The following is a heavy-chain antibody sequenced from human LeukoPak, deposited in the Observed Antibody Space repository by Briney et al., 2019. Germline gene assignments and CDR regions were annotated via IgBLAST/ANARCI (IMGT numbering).Heavy chain of an antibody. Sequence: GGSLRLSCVVSGFTFDDYAMYWVRQAPGKGLEWVSGIGWISVNKYYADSVKGRFTISRDNAKNSLFLQMNSLRADDTALYYCAKEGVRRGSYNWFDPWGQGTLVTVSS. V-gene: IGHV3-9*01. CDR3: AKEGVRRGSYNWFDP. CDR2: IGWISVNK. D-gene: IGHD3-10*02. CDR1: GFTFDDYA. J-gene: IGHJ5*02.